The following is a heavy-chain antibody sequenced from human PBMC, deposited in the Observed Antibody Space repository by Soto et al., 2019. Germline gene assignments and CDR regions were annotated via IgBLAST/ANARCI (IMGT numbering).Heavy chain of an antibody. J-gene: IGHJ6*02. CDR2: IKQDGSEK. CDR3: AREGGVVTAMGGYYYYYGMDV. D-gene: IGHD5-18*01. V-gene: IGHV3-7*05. Sequence: GGSLRLSCAASGFTFSSYWMSWVRQAPGKGLEWVANIKQDGSEKYYVDSVKGRFTISRDNAKNSLYLQMNSLRAEDTAVYYCAREGGVVTAMGGYYYYYGMDVWGQGTTVTVSS. CDR1: GFTFSSYW.